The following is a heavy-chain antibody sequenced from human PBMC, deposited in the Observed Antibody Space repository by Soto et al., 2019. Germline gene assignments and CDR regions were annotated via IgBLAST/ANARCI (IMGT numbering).Heavy chain of an antibody. CDR3: ARGPYCSGGSCHQTEYYFDY. Sequence: SETLSLTCTVSGGSISSSSNWWSWVRQPPGKGLEWIGEIYHSGSTNYNPSLKSRVTISVDKSKNQFSLQLNSVTPEDTAVYYCARGPYCSGGSCHQTEYYFDYWGQGTLVTVSS. V-gene: IGHV4-4*02. D-gene: IGHD2-15*01. CDR1: GGSISSSSNW. J-gene: IGHJ4*02. CDR2: IYHSGST.